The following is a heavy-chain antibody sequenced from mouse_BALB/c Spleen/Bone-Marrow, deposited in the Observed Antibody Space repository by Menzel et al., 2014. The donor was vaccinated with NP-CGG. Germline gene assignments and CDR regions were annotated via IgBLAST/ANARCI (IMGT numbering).Heavy chain of an antibody. CDR3: GRGRVYYAMNY. J-gene: IGHJ4*01. CDR1: GYTFTSYW. CDR2: INPSTGYT. D-gene: IGHD1-1*01. Sequence: VQLQQSGAELAKPGASVKMSCKASGYTFTSYWMHWVKQRPGQGLEWIGYINPSTGYTEYNQKFKDKATLTVDKSSSTAHMELLSLTSEDSAVYYCGRGRVYYAMNYWGQGTSVTVSA. V-gene: IGHV1-7*01.